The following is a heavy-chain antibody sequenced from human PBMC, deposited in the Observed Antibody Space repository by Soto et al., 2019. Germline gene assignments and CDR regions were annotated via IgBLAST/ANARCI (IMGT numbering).Heavy chain of an antibody. Sequence: SETLSLTCAVYGGSFSGYYWSWIRQPPGKGLEWIGEINHSGSTNYNPSLKSRVTISVDTSKNQFSLKLSSVTAADTAVYYCARASAAAGINIDYWGQGTLVTVSS. J-gene: IGHJ4*02. V-gene: IGHV4-34*01. CDR3: ARASAAAGINIDY. D-gene: IGHD6-13*01. CDR1: GGSFSGYY. CDR2: INHSGST.